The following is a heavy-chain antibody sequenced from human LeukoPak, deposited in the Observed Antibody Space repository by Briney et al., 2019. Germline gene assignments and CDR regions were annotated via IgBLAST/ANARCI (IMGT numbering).Heavy chain of an antibody. Sequence: QPGVSLTLSCAASGFTFSIYEMNWLRHAPGKGLEWVSYISSSGSTIYYADAVKSRFTISGDNSKNTLSLQMNSLRVEDTALYYCTKDLRYYYADNHSIMDEHDYWGQGTLVTVSS. J-gene: IGHJ4*02. V-gene: IGHV3-48*03. CDR3: TKDLRYYYADNHSIMDEHDY. CDR1: GFTFSIYE. D-gene: IGHD4-23*01. CDR2: ISSSGSTI.